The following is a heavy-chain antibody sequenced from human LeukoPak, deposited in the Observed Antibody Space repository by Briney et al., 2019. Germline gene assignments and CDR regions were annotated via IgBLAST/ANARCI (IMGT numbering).Heavy chain of an antibody. CDR3: AGDEGQITMVRGVIIRLYY. V-gene: IGHV4-59*08. CDR1: GVSITGYY. J-gene: IGHJ4*02. D-gene: IGHD3-10*01. CDR2: IYYSGST. Sequence: SETLSLTCTVSGVSITGYYWSWMRQSPGKGLEWIGYIYYSGSTNYNPSLKSRVTISVDTSKNQFSLKLSSVTAADTAVYYCAGDEGQITMVRGVIIRLYYRGQGTLVTVSS.